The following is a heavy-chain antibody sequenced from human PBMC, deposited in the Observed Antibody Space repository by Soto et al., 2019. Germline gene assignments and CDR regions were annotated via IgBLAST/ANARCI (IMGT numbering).Heavy chain of an antibody. CDR3: ARDSSSWYRLFDP. Sequence: PGGSLRLSCAASGFTFSSYSMNWVRQAPGKGLEWVSSISSSSSYIYYADSVKGRFTISRDNAKNSLYLQMNSLRAEDTAVYYCARDSSSWYRLFDPWGQGTLVTVSS. J-gene: IGHJ5*02. CDR1: GFTFSSYS. V-gene: IGHV3-21*01. D-gene: IGHD6-13*01. CDR2: ISSSSSYI.